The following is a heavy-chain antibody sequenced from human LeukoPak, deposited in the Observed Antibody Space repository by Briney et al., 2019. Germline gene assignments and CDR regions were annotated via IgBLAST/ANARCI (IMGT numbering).Heavy chain of an antibody. V-gene: IGHV1-18*01. CDR3: ARVGALSLNWIDP. D-gene: IGHD1-26*01. CDR2: ISAYNGYT. Sequence: GASVKVSCKASDYTFTNYGISWVRQAPGQGLEWMGWISAYNGYTNYAQKLQGRVTMTTDTSTSTAYMELRSLRSDDTAVYNCARVGALSLNWIDPWGQGTLVTVSS. CDR1: DYTFTNYG. J-gene: IGHJ5*02.